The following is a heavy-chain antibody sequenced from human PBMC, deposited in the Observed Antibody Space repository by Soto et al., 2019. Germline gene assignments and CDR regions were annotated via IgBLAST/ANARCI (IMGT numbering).Heavy chain of an antibody. V-gene: IGHV3-9*01. Sequence: GGSLRLSCAASGFTFDDYAMHWVRQAPGKGLEWVSGISWNSGSIGYADSVKGRFTISRDNAKNSLYLQMNSLRPEDTAVYFCTKDVSADYDRREWIRFDPWGQGTLVTVSS. CDR2: ISWNSGSI. J-gene: IGHJ5*02. D-gene: IGHD3-22*01. CDR3: TKDVSADYDRREWIRFDP. CDR1: GFTFDDYA.